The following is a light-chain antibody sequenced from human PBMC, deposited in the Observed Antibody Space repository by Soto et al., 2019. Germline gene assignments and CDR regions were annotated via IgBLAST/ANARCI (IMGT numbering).Light chain of an antibody. CDR3: QQSYSTPRT. V-gene: IGKV1-39*01. J-gene: IGKJ1*01. Sequence: DIHMTQSPSSLSASVGDRVTITCRASQSISSHLNWYQQKPGKAPKLLIFAAYSLQSGVPSTFSGSGSGTDFTLTITSLQPEDFATYYCQQSYSTPRTFGQGTKVDIK. CDR1: QSISSH. CDR2: AAY.